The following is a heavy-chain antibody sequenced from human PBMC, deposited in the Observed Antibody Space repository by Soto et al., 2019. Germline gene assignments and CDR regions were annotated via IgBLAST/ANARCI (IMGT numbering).Heavy chain of an antibody. D-gene: IGHD2-2*01. CDR1: GFTFSSYG. CDR2: IWYDGSNK. Sequence: QVQLVESGGGVVQPGRSLRLSCAASGFTFSSYGMHWVRQAPGKGLEWVAVIWYDGSNKYYADSVKGRFTISRDNSKNTLYLQMNSLRAEDTAVYYCARGLFKDIVVVPAATLDYWGQGTLVTISS. J-gene: IGHJ4*02. CDR3: ARGLFKDIVVVPAATLDY. V-gene: IGHV3-33*01.